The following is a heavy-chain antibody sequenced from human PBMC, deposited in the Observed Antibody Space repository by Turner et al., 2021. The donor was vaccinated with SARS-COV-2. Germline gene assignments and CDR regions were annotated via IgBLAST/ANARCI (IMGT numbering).Heavy chain of an antibody. CDR1: GFTFSRYG. J-gene: IGHJ5*02. V-gene: IGHV3-30*18. D-gene: IGHD6-13*01. Sequence: QVQLVESGGGVVPPGRSLRLPCAASGFTFSRYGMHWVRQAPGKGLEWVAVISYDGSNKYYADSVKGRFTISRDNSKNTLYLQMNSLRAEDTAVYYCAKDLGQLDWFDPWGQGTLVTVSS. CDR3: AKDLGQLDWFDP. CDR2: ISYDGSNK.